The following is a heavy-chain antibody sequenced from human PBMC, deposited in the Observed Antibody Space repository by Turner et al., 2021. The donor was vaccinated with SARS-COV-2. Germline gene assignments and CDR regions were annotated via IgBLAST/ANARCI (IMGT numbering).Heavy chain of an antibody. J-gene: IGHJ4*02. CDR3: ASSFSVRGVKGDFDY. D-gene: IGHD3-10*01. V-gene: IGHV1-24*01. CDR1: GYTLIELS. Sequence: QVQLVQSGAEVKKTGASVKVSCKVSGYTLIELSMHWVRQAPGKGLEWMGGFDPEDAETIYAQKFQGRVTMTEDTSTDTAYMELSSLRSEDTAVYYCASSFSVRGVKGDFDYWGQGTLVTVSS. CDR2: FDPEDAET.